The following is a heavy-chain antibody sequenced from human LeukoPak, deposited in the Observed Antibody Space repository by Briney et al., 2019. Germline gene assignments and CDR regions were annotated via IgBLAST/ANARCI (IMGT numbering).Heavy chain of an antibody. CDR2: VYTGGNT. D-gene: IGHD3-10*01. Sequence: PGGSLRLSCAASGFTVSDNYMSWVRQAPGKGLEWVSIVYTGGNTHYADSVKGRFSISRDNSRNTLYLQMNSLRVEDTAVYYCARDQNYYGSGTYSFDYWGQGTLVTVSS. J-gene: IGHJ4*02. CDR3: ARDQNYYGSGTYSFDY. V-gene: IGHV3-66*01. CDR1: GFTVSDNY.